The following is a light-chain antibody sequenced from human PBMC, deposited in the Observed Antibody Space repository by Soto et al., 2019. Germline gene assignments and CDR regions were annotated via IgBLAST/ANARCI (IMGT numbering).Light chain of an antibody. V-gene: IGKV3D-15*01. CDR2: AAS. Sequence: EIVMTQSPATLSVSPGERATLSCRASQSVSSNLAWYQQRPGQAPSLLIYAASTRATDIPARCSGSGSGTEFTLTIASLQFEDSAVYNCQQYNDWLRYTFGQGTRLDIK. CDR1: QSVSSN. CDR3: QQYNDWLRYT. J-gene: IGKJ2*01.